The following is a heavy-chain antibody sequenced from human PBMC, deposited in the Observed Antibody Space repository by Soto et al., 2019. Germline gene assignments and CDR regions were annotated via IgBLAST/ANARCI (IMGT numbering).Heavy chain of an antibody. CDR2: ITGSGVNT. J-gene: IGHJ2*01. Sequence: EVQLLESGGGLVQPGGSLRLSCAASGFTFSSYAMTWVRQAPGKGLEWVSAITGSGVNTNYVDSVKGRFTISRDNSKNXXYLQMNSLRAADTAVYYCAKAGSYYESYDHWYFALWGRGTLVTVSS. V-gene: IGHV3-23*01. CDR3: AKAGSYYESYDHWYFAL. CDR1: GFTFSSYA. D-gene: IGHD3-22*01.